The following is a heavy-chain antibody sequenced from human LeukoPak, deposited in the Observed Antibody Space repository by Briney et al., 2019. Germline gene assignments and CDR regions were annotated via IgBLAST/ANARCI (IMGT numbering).Heavy chain of an antibody. CDR3: ARPRFPSRDYYYYGMDA. Sequence: GGSLRLSCAASGFTFSSYAMHWVRQAPGKGLEWVAVISYDGSNKYYADSVKGRFTISRDNSKNTLYLQMNSLRAEDTALYYCARPRFPSRDYYYYGMDAWGQGTTVTVSS. CDR1: GFTFSSYA. CDR2: ISYDGSNK. V-gene: IGHV3-30-3*01. D-gene: IGHD3-3*01. J-gene: IGHJ6*02.